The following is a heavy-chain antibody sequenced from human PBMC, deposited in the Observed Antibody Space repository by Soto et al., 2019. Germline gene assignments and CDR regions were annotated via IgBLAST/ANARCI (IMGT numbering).Heavy chain of an antibody. CDR2: ISAYNGNT. J-gene: IGHJ3*02. V-gene: IGHV1-18*01. CDR1: GYTFTSYG. CDR3: ASAPNDADAFDI. Sequence: ASVKVSCKASGYTFTSYGISWVRQAPGQGLEWMGWISAYNGNTNYAQKLQGRVTMTTDTSTSTAYMELRSLRSDDTAVYYCASAPNDADAFDIWGQGTMVTVSS.